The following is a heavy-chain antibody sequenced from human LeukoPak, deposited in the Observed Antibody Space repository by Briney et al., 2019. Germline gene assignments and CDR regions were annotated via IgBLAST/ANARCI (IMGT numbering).Heavy chain of an antibody. CDR3: ARDAAYYYGSGSYRNGIDY. CDR2: IYTSGST. CDR1: GGSISSGGYY. J-gene: IGHJ4*02. V-gene: IGHV4-61*02. Sequence: SQTLSLTCTVSGGSISSGGYYWSWIRQPAGKGLEWIGRIYTSGSTNYNPSLKSRVTMSVDTSKNQFSLKLSSVTAADTAVYYCARDAAYYYGSGSYRNGIDYWGQGSLVTVSS. D-gene: IGHD3-10*01.